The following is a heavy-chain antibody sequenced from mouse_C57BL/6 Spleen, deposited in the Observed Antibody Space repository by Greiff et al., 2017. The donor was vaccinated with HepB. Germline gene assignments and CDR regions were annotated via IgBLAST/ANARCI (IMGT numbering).Heavy chain of an antibody. D-gene: IGHD1-1*01. Sequence: VQLQQSGTELVKPGASVKLSCKASGYTFTSYWMHWVKQRPGQGLEWIGNINPSNGGTNYNEKFKSKATLTVEKSSSTAYMQLISLTSEDSAVYYGSRSSAIYYYGSSYCYFDVWGTVTTVTVSS. CDR3: SRSSAIYYYGSSYCYFDV. CDR2: INPSNGGT. J-gene: IGHJ1*03. V-gene: IGHV1-53*01. CDR1: GYTFTSYW.